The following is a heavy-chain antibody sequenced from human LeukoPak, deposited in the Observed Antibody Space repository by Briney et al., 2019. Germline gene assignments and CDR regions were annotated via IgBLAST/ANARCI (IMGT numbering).Heavy chain of an antibody. CDR2: IWYDGSNK. Sequence: PGGSLRLSCAASGFTFSSYGMHWVRQAPGKGLEWVAVIWYDGSNKYYADSVKGRFTISRDNSKNTLYLQMNSLRAEDTAVYYCARGLRGSGWYSVYFDYWGQGTLVTVSS. D-gene: IGHD6-19*01. CDR1: GFTFSSYG. V-gene: IGHV3-33*08. CDR3: ARGLRGSGWYSVYFDY. J-gene: IGHJ4*02.